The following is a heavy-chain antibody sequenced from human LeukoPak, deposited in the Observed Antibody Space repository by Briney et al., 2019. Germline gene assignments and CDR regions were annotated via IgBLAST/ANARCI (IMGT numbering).Heavy chain of an antibody. V-gene: IGHV3-13*01. J-gene: IGHJ6*02. Sequence: PGGSLRLSCAASGFTFSSYDMRWVRQATGKGLEWVSAIGTAGDTYYPGSVKGRFTISRENAKNSLYLQMNSLRAGDTAVYYCARDRTVRGVRYGMDVWGQGTTVTVSS. CDR2: IGTAGDT. CDR1: GFTFSSYD. D-gene: IGHD3-10*01. CDR3: ARDRTVRGVRYGMDV.